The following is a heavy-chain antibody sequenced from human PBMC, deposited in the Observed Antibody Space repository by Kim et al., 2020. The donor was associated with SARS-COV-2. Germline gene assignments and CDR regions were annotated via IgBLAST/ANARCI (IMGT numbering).Heavy chain of an antibody. CDR3: ARERDYDILTGYSRGAFDI. V-gene: IGHV3-53*01. D-gene: IGHD3-9*01. J-gene: IGHJ3*02. Sequence: GRFTISRDNSKNTLYLQMNSLRAEDTAVYYCARERDYDILTGYSRGAFDIWGQGTMVTVSS.